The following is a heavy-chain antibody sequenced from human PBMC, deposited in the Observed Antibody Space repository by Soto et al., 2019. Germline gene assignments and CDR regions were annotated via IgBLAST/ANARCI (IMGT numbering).Heavy chain of an antibody. Sequence: QVQLVESGGGVVQPGRSLRLSCAASGFTFSSYGMHWVRQAPGKGLEWVAVISYDGSNKYYADSVKGRFTISRDNSKNTLYLQMNSLRAEDTAVYYCAKFPKRWLHHYYFDYWGQGTLVTVSS. CDR3: AKFPKRWLHHYYFDY. V-gene: IGHV3-30*18. J-gene: IGHJ4*02. D-gene: IGHD5-12*01. CDR1: GFTFSSYG. CDR2: ISYDGSNK.